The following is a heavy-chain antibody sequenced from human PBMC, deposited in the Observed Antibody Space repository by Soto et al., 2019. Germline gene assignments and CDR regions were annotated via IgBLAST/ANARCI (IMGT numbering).Heavy chain of an antibody. CDR3: AKDMAAAAHQGDAFDI. D-gene: IGHD2-15*01. V-gene: IGHV3-33*03. J-gene: IGHJ3*02. Sequence: QVQLVESGGGVVQPGRSLRLSCAASGFTFSNYGMHWVRQAPGKGVEWVAVIWNDGTNKYYVDSVRGRFTISRDDSKNTLYLEMNSLRAEDTGVYCCAKDMAAAAHQGDAFDIWGLGTMVSVSA. CDR1: GFTFSNYG. CDR2: IWNDGTNK.